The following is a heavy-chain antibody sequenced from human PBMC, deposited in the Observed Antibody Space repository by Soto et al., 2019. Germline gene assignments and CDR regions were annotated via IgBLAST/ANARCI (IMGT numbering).Heavy chain of an antibody. V-gene: IGHV3-7*03. D-gene: IGHD3-9*01. J-gene: IGHJ4*02. CDR2: IKHDGSDR. Sequence: GGSLILSCTASGFTFNTYWMTWVRQAPGKGLEWVANIKHDGSDRCYVDSVGGRFIASRDNAKNSLFLQMDSLRAEDTAMYYCMTKTGYDSGDYWGQGTLVTVS. CDR3: MTKTGYDSGDY. CDR1: GFTFNTYW.